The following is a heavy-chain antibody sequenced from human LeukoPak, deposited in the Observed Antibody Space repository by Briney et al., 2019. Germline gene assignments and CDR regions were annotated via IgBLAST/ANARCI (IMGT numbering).Heavy chain of an antibody. D-gene: IGHD1-14*01. V-gene: IGHV3-23*01. Sequence: PGGSLRLSCAASGFTFSSYAMSWVRQAPGKGLEWVSAISGSGGSTYYADSVKGRFTISRDNSKNTLYLQMNSLRAEDTAVYYCAKEPDPTPNPTNWFDPWGQGTLVTVSS. CDR1: GFTFSSYA. CDR2: ISGSGGST. CDR3: AKEPDPTPNPTNWFDP. J-gene: IGHJ5*02.